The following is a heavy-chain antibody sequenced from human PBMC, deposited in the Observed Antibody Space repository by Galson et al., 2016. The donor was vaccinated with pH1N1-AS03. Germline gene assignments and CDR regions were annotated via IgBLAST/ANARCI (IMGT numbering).Heavy chain of an antibody. V-gene: IGHV6-1*01. Sequence: CAISGDSVSSNSVAWSWIRQSPSRGLEWLGRTYYRSRWYNDYALSVKSRITINPDTSKNQFSLHLNSVTSEDTAVYYCARGRSSAMDVWGQGTTVTVSS. CDR3: ARGRSSAMDV. CDR2: TYYRSRWYN. J-gene: IGHJ6*02. D-gene: IGHD5/OR15-5a*01. CDR1: GDSVSSNSVA.